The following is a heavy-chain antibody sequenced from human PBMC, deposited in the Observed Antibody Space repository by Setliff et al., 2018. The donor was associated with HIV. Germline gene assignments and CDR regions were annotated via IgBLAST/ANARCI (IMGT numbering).Heavy chain of an antibody. CDR2: INYRGNT. Sequence: SETLSLTCTVSGGSISTSRYYWGWIRQPPGKGLEWIGSINYRGNTYYNPSLKSRVTISVDTSKNQFSLKLSSVTAADTAVYYCARHNTGYSYGYDYYYYYMDVWGKGTTVTVSS. CDR1: GGSISTSRYY. V-gene: IGHV4-39*01. J-gene: IGHJ6*03. D-gene: IGHD5-18*01. CDR3: ARHNTGYSYGYDYYYYYMDV.